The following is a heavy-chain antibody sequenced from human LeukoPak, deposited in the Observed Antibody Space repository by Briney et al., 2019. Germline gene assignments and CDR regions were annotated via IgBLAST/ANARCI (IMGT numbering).Heavy chain of an antibody. CDR3: VFPSGYGDYYYYYGMDV. J-gene: IGHJ6*02. CDR1: GFTFSNAW. D-gene: IGHD4-17*01. V-gene: IGHV3-15*01. Sequence: PGGSLRLSCAASGFTFSNAWMSWVRQAPGKGLEWVGRIKSKTDGGTTDYAAPVKGRFTISRDDSKNTLYLQMNSLKTEDTAVYYCVFPSGYGDYYYYYGMDVWGQGTTVTVSS. CDR2: IKSKTDGGTT.